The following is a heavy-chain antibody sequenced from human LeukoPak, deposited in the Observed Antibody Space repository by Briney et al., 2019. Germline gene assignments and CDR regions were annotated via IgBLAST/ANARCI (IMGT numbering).Heavy chain of an antibody. Sequence: PSETLSLTCTVSGGSSHYCSWIRQPPGKGLEWIGFVYYSGRTRYNPSLQSRLTISADTSKNHFSLKLTSVTAADTAVYYCARLLHYDSSGDPDTFDIWGQGIMVTVSS. D-gene: IGHD3-22*01. CDR2: VYYSGRT. CDR3: ARLLHYDSSGDPDTFDI. CDR1: GGSSHY. V-gene: IGHV4-59*11. J-gene: IGHJ3*02.